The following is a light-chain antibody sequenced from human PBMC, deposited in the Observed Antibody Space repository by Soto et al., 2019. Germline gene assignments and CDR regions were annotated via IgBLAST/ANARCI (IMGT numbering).Light chain of an antibody. J-gene: IGKJ5*01. V-gene: IGKV1-5*03. CDR3: QQHGTSPIT. CDR1: QSISSW. Sequence: DIQMTQSPSTLSASVGDRVTITCRASQSISSWLAWYQQKPGKAPKLLIYKASSLESGVPSRFSGSGSGTEFTLTISSLQPDDFAVYYCQQHGTSPITFGQGTRLE. CDR2: KAS.